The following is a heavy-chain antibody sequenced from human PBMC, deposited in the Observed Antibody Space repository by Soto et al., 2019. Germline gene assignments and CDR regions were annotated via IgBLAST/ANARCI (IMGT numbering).Heavy chain of an antibody. D-gene: IGHD2-15*01. CDR1: GGSISNYY. Sequence: SETLSLTCTVSGGSISNYYWSWIRQPPGKGLEWIGYIYYSGSTNYNPSLKSRVTISVDTSKNQFSLKLSSVTAADTAVYYCARRYGGTFDYWGQGTLVTVPQ. V-gene: IGHV4-59*08. CDR2: IYYSGST. J-gene: IGHJ4*02. CDR3: ARRYGGTFDY.